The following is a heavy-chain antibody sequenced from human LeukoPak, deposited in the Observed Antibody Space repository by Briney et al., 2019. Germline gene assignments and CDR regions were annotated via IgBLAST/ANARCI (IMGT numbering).Heavy chain of an antibody. V-gene: IGHV4-59*08. CDR1: GGSISSYY. Sequence: SETLSLTCTVSGGSISSYYWSWIRQPPGKGLEWIGYIYYSGSTNYNPSLKSRVTISVDTSKNQFSLKLSSVTAADTAVYYCASIYSGGSCFGYYFDYWSQGTLVTVSS. J-gene: IGHJ4*02. CDR3: ASIYSGGSCFGYYFDY. CDR2: IYYSGST. D-gene: IGHD2-15*01.